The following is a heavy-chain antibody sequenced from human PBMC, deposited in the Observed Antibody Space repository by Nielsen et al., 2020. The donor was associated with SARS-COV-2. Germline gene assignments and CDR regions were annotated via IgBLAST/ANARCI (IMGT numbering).Heavy chain of an antibody. CDR2: INHSGST. Sequence: GSLRLSCAVYGGSFSGYYWSWIRQPPGKGLEWIGEINHSGSTNYNPSLKSRVTISVDTSKNQFSLKLSSVTAADTAVYYCAICRVAMDVWGKGTTVTVSS. CDR1: GGSFSGYY. CDR3: AICRVAMDV. J-gene: IGHJ6*03. V-gene: IGHV4-34*01. D-gene: IGHD2-15*01.